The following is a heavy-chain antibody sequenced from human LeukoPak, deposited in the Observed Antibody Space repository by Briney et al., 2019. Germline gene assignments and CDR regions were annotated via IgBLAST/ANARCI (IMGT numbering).Heavy chain of an antibody. CDR1: GFTFSSYA. CDR3: ASTVTTYFDY. Sequence: PGGSLRLSCAASGFTFSSYAMSWVRQAPGKGLEWIGEINHSGSTNYNPSLKSRVTISVDTSKNQFSLKLSSVTAADTAVYYCASTVTTYFDYWGQGTLVTVSS. CDR2: INHSGST. V-gene: IGHV4-34*01. D-gene: IGHD4-17*01. J-gene: IGHJ4*02.